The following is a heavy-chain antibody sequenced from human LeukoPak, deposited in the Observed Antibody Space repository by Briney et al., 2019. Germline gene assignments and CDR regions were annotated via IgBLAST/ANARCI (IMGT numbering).Heavy chain of an antibody. CDR3: AKNAGYSYGLYYFDY. D-gene: IGHD5-18*01. J-gene: IGHJ4*02. Sequence: GGSLRLSCEASGFTFSNYGMHWVRQAPGKGLEWVAFRGYDGSHKYYAASVKGRFTISRDNSKNTLYLQMNSLRAEDSAVYYCAKNAGYSYGLYYFDYWGQGTLVTVSS. CDR1: GFTFSNYG. V-gene: IGHV3-30*02. CDR2: RGYDGSHK.